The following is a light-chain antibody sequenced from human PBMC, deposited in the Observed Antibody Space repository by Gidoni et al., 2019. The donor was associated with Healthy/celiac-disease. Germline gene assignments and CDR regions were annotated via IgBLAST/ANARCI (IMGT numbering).Light chain of an antibody. V-gene: IGKV3-20*01. CDR2: GAS. Sequence: EIALTQAPVTLSLSPGERATLSCRASQSVSSSYLAWYQQKPGQAPRLLIYGASSRATGLPDRFSGSGSGTDFTLTISRLEPEDFAVYYCQQYGSSRTFGQGTKVEIK. CDR1: QSVSSSY. J-gene: IGKJ1*01. CDR3: QQYGSSRT.